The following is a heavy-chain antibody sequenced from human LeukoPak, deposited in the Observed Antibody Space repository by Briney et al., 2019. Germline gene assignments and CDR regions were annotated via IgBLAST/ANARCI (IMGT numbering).Heavy chain of an antibody. CDR3: AKAGQRSYAEAFDS. V-gene: IGHV3-33*06. J-gene: IGHJ4*02. Sequence: PGGSLRLSCAASGSSPNNYAMHWVRQAPGKGLEWVAVIWHDGLNKFYADFLKGRFTISRDFSKDTVYLQMSGLTVEDTAVYYCAKAGQRSYAEAFDSWGQGILVTVSS. D-gene: IGHD3-16*01. CDR1: GSSPNNYA. CDR2: IWHDGLNK.